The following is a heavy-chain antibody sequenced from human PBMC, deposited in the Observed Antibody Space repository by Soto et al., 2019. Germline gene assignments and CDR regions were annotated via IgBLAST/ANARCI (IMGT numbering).Heavy chain of an antibody. CDR1: GGSISSGDYY. CDR3: ARLPILHFNYGMDV. D-gene: IGHD2-2*01. CDR2: IYYSGRT. J-gene: IGHJ6*02. Sequence: QVQLQESGPGLVKPSQTLSLTCTVSGGSISSGDYYWSWIRQPPGRGLEWIGYIYYSGRTYYNPSLNSRVTISVDTSKNQFSLKLSSVTAADTAVYYCARLPILHFNYGMDVWGQGTTVTVSS. V-gene: IGHV4-30-4*01.